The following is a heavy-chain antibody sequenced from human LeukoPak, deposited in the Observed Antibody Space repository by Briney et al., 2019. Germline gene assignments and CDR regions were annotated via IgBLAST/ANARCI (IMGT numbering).Heavy chain of an antibody. CDR3: ARVSTNDRRNAFDI. D-gene: IGHD2-8*01. CDR2: ITGDGGYT. V-gene: IGHV3-64*01. Sequence: PGGSLRLSCAASEFTFSTYVMQWVRQAPGKGLEYVSAITGDGGYTYYANSVKGRFTISRDNSKKTLYLQMGSLRADDMAVYYCARVSTNDRRNAFDIWGQGTMVAVSS. CDR1: EFTFSTYV. J-gene: IGHJ3*02.